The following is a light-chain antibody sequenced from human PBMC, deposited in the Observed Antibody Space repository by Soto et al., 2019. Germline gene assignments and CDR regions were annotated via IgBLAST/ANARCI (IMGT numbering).Light chain of an antibody. J-gene: IGKJ4*01. Sequence: AIQLTQSPSSLSASVGDRVTITCRASHVISSALAWYQQKPGKPPKLLIYGASSLQSGVPSRFSGSGSGTDFTLTISSLLPEDFATHFCQHFNSYPLTFGGGTKVEIK. CDR1: HVISSA. CDR3: QHFNSYPLT. V-gene: IGKV1-13*02. CDR2: GAS.